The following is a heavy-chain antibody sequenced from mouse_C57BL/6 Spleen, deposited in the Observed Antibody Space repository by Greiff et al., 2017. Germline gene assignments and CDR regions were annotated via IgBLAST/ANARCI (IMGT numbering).Heavy chain of an antibody. J-gene: IGHJ2*01. CDR1: GYTFTDYE. CDR3: TRLGIYYYG. Sequence: VKLMESGAELVRPGASVTLSCKASGYTFTDYEMHWVKQTPVHGLEWIGAIDPETGGTAYNQKFKGKAILTADKSSSTAYMELRSLTSEDSAVYYCTRLGIYYYGWGQGTTLTVSS. V-gene: IGHV1-15*01. CDR2: IDPETGGT. D-gene: IGHD1-1*01.